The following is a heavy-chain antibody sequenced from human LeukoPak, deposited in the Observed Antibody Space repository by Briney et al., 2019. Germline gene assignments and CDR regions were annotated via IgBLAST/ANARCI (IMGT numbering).Heavy chain of an antibody. CDR3: ARDKRGYSYGIDY. V-gene: IGHV3-48*04. D-gene: IGHD5-18*01. CDR1: GFTFSSYS. J-gene: IGHJ4*02. Sequence: PGGSLRLSCAASGFTFSSYSMNWVRQAPGKGLEWVSYISSSGSTIYYADSVKGRFTISRDNAKNSLYLQMNSLRAEDTAVYYCARDKRGYSYGIDYWGQGTLVTVSS. CDR2: ISSSGSTI.